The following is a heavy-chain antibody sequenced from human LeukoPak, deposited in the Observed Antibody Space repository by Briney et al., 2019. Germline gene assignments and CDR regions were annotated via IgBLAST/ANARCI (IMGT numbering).Heavy chain of an antibody. CDR3: TRGVGRRGGTFDY. V-gene: IGHV3-48*01. Sequence: GGSLRLSCAASEFSLGAYAMNRVRQAPGKGLEWVSYISASSSATYYAESVKGRFTISRDNGQNSLYLQMNSLRAEDTAVYYCTRGVGRRGGTFDYWGQGTLVTVSS. CDR1: EFSLGAYA. CDR2: ISASSSAT. J-gene: IGHJ4*02. D-gene: IGHD3-10*01.